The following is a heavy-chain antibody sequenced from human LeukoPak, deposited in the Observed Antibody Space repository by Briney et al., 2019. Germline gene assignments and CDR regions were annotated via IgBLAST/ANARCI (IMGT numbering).Heavy chain of an antibody. CDR3: ARHAEARPNSGYDFVIYYFDY. CDR1: GGSVSGYY. V-gene: IGHV4-34*01. J-gene: IGHJ4*02. D-gene: IGHD5-12*01. CDR2: IHHSGST. Sequence: SETRSLTCAVYGGSVSGYYWSWIRQPPGKGLEWIGEIHHSGSTNYNPSLKSRVTISVDASKNQFYLKLSSVTAADTAVYYCARHAEARPNSGYDFVIYYFDYWGQGTLVTVSS.